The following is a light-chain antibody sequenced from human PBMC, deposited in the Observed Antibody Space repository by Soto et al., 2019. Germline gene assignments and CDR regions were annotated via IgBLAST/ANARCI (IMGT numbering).Light chain of an antibody. CDR3: QQYNDNCT. CDR2: KAS. J-gene: IGKJ1*01. V-gene: IGKV1-5*03. Sequence: DIQMTQSPSTLSASVGDRVTITCRASQSISSWLAWYQQKPGKAPKLLIYKASTLQSGVPSRFIGSRSGTEFTLAISSLQPDDSATYYCQQYNDNCTFGQGTKVEIK. CDR1: QSISSW.